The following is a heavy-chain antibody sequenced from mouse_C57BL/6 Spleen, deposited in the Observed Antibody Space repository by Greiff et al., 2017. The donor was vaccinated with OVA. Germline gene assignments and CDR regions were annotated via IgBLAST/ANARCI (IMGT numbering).Heavy chain of an antibody. D-gene: IGHD1-1*01. Sequence: DVMLVESEGGLVQPGSSMKLSCTASGFTFSDYYMAWVRQVPEKGLEWVANINYDGSSTYYLDSLKSRFIISRDNAKNILYLQMSSLKSEDTATYYCARVSNYFDYWGQGTTLTVSS. CDR1: GFTFSDYY. J-gene: IGHJ2*01. CDR3: ARVSNYFDY. CDR2: INYDGSST. V-gene: IGHV5-16*01.